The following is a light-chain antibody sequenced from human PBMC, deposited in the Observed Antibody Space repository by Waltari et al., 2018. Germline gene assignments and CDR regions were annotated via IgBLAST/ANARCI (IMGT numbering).Light chain of an antibody. Sequence: QSALTQPRSVSGSLGQSVTISCTGTSSDVGTHNFVSWYQQHPGEAPKLMIYDVTKRPWGVPDRFSGSKSGNTASLTISVLQAEDEADYYCCSHAGSYTWVFGRGTKLTVL. J-gene: IGLJ3*02. CDR3: CSHAGSYTWV. V-gene: IGLV2-11*01. CDR1: SSDVGTHNF. CDR2: DVT.